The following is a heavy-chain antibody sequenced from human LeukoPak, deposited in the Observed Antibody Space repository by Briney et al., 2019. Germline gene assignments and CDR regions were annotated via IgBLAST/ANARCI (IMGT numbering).Heavy chain of an antibody. J-gene: IGHJ4*02. CDR2: IIPILGIA. D-gene: IGHD1-26*01. CDR3: ARDIVGATRSGYFDY. V-gene: IGHV1-69*04. CDR1: GGTFSSYA. Sequence: SVKVSCKASGGTFSSYAISWVRQAPGQGLEWMGRIIPILGIANYAQKFQGRVTMTTDTSTSTAYMELRSLRSDDTAVYYCARDIVGATRSGYFDYWGQGTLVTVSS.